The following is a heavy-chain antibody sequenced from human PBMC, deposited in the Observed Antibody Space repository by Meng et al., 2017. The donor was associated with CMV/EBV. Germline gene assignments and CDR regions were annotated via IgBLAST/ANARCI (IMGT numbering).Heavy chain of an antibody. D-gene: IGHD2-2*01. Sequence: ASVKVSCKASGYTFTSYYMHWVRQAPGQGLEWMGIINPSGGSTSYAQKFQGRFTISRDNAKNSLYLQMNSLRAEDTAVYYCARRYCSSTSCPPYYGMDVWGQGTTVTVSS. CDR1: GYTFTSYY. CDR2: INPSGGST. V-gene: IGHV1-46*01. J-gene: IGHJ6*02. CDR3: ARRYCSSTSCPPYYGMDV.